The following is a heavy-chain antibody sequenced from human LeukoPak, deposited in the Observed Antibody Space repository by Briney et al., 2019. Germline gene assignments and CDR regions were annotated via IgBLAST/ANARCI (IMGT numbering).Heavy chain of an antibody. D-gene: IGHD3-22*01. V-gene: IGHV4-59*08. Sequence: PSETLSLTCTVSGGSISSYYWSWIRQPPGKGLEWIGYIYYSGSTNYNPSLKSRVTISVDTSKNQFSLKLSSVTAADTAVYYCARGDSSGYYFRFDYWGQGTLVTVSS. J-gene: IGHJ4*02. CDR1: GGSISSYY. CDR3: ARGDSSGYYFRFDY. CDR2: IYYSGST.